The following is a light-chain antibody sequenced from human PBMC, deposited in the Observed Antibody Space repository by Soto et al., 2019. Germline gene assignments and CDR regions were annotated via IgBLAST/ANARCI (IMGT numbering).Light chain of an antibody. CDR3: QKYNSAPLT. CDR1: QGIAPY. V-gene: IGKV1-27*01. Sequence: DVQMTQSPSSLSAFVGDRVTITCRASQGIAPYLAWFQQKPGKVPKLLIYATSTLQSGVPSRFSGSGSGTDFTITINSLQPEDVGTYYWQKYNSAPLTFGGGTKVEIK. CDR2: ATS. J-gene: IGKJ4*01.